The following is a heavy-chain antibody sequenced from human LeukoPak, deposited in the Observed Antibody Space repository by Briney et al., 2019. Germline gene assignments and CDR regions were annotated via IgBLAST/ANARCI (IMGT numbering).Heavy chain of an antibody. D-gene: IGHD3-10*01. CDR2: ISAYNGNT. CDR3: ARGSGPLWFGELYAFDI. V-gene: IGHV1-18*01. CDR1: GYTFTSYG. Sequence: ASVNVSCKASGYTFTSYGISWVRQAPGQGLEWMGWISAYNGNTNYAQKLQGRVTMTTDTSTSTAYMELRSLRSDDTAVYYCARGSGPLWFGELYAFDIWGQGSMVTVSS. J-gene: IGHJ3*02.